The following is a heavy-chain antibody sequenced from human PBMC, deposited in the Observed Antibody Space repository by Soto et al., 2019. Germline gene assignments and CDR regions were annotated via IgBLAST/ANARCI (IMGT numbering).Heavy chain of an antibody. CDR1: GFALSAYS. CDR3: ARDCLTGDPREAFDC. Sequence: EVQLVESGGGLVKPGGALRVSCAASGFALSAYSLSRVRQAPGEGLEWVASINPSGREIYYADSVEGRFVISRDNAQNSVDLPTLSVLVEDTAVYYCARDCLTGDPREAFDCWGQGTLVTVSS. D-gene: IGHD7-27*01. J-gene: IGHJ4*02. CDR2: INPSGREI. V-gene: IGHV3-21*01.